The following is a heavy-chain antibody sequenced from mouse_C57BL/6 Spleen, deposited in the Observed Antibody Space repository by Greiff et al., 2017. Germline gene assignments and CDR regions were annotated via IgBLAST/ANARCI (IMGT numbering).Heavy chain of an antibody. Sequence: EVMLVESGGGLVKPGGSLKLSCAASGFTFSDYGMHWVRQAPEKGLEWVAYISSGSSTIYYADTVKGRFTISRDNAKNTLFLQMTSLRSEDTAMYYCAIPYGSNAMDYWDQGTSVTVSS. J-gene: IGHJ4*01. CDR3: AIPYGSNAMDY. CDR1: GFTFSDYG. V-gene: IGHV5-17*01. D-gene: IGHD1-1*01. CDR2: ISSGSSTI.